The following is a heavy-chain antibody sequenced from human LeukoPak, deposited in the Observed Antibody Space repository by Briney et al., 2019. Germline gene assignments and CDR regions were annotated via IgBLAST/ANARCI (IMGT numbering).Heavy chain of an antibody. J-gene: IGHJ4*02. CDR1: GYTFTSYY. D-gene: IGHD3-10*01. V-gene: IGHV1-46*01. CDR3: ARTYYYGSGSYWPFDY. Sequence: ASVKVSCKASGYTFTSYYMHWVRQAPGQGLEWMGIINPSGGSTSYAQKFQGRVTMTRDMSTSTVYMGLSSLRSEDTAVYYCARTYYYGSGSYWPFDYWGQGTLVTVSS. CDR2: INPSGGST.